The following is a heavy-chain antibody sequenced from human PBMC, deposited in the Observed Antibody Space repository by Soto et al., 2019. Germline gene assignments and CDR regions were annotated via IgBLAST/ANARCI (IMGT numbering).Heavy chain of an antibody. V-gene: IGHV1-18*04. J-gene: IGHJ4*02. CDR3: ARSGSEITTCYSGSGDY. CDR2: ISGYNGNT. D-gene: IGHD2-21*01. Sequence: QIQLVQSGAEVKKPGASVKVSCKASGYTFTSYGISWVRQAPGQGLEWMGWISGYNGNTNYAQKLQGRVTMTTDTSTTTAYMELRSLGPDDTAVYYCARSGSEITTCYSGSGDYWGQGTLVTVSS. CDR1: GYTFTSYG.